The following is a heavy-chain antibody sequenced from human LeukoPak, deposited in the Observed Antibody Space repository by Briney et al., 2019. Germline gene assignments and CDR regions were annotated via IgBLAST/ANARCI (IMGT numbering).Heavy chain of an antibody. Sequence: GGSLRLSCAASGFTFSSAWLSWVRQTPGEGLEWVARIKSKTDGGTTDYAALVKGRFTISRDDSKNTLYLQMNSLKTEDTAVYYCNKAWAAGPSWGQGTLVTVSS. CDR2: IKSKTDGGTT. V-gene: IGHV3-15*01. D-gene: IGHD6-19*01. CDR3: NKAWAAGPS. J-gene: IGHJ5*02. CDR1: GFTFSSAW.